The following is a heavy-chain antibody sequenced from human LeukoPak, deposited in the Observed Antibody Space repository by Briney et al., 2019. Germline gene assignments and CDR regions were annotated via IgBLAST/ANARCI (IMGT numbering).Heavy chain of an antibody. J-gene: IGHJ4*02. D-gene: IGHD6-13*01. Sequence: QPGGSLRLSCAASGFTFSSYAMSWVRQAPGKGLEWVSAISGSGGSTYYADSVKGRFTISRDNSKNTVYLQMNSLRVEDTAVYHCAKKRIAAAGKNDFDYWGQGTLVTVSS. V-gene: IGHV3-23*01. CDR2: ISGSGGST. CDR3: AKKRIAAAGKNDFDY. CDR1: GFTFSSYA.